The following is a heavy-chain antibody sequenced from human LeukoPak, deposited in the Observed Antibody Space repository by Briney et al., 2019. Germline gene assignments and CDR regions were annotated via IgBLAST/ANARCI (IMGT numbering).Heavy chain of an antibody. CDR1: GFTVSSNY. CDR3: ARGRGTNYYYYYMDV. D-gene: IGHD2-2*01. Sequence: GGSLRLSCAASGFTVSSNYMSWVRQAPGKGLEWVSVIYSGGSTYYADSVKGRFTISRDNSKNTLYLQMNSLRADDTAVYYCARGRGTNYYYYYMDVWGKGTTVTVSS. V-gene: IGHV3-53*01. CDR2: IYSGGST. J-gene: IGHJ6*03.